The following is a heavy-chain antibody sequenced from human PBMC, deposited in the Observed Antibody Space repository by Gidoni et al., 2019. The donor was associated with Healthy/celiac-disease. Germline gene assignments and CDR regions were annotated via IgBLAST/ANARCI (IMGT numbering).Heavy chain of an antibody. D-gene: IGHD2-15*01. CDR2: IIPIFGTA. V-gene: IGHV1-69*01. CDR1: EDTFRSYA. J-gene: IGHJ4*02. Sequence: QVQLVQSGAEVKKPGSSVKVSCKASEDTFRSYAISWVRQAPGQGLEWMGGIIPIFGTANYAQKFQGRVTITADESTSTAYMELSSLRSEDTAVYYCASPFRGGNFDYWGQGTLVTVSS. CDR3: ASPFRGGNFDY.